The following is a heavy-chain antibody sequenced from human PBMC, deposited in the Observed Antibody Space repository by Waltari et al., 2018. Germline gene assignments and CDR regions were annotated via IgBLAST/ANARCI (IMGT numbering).Heavy chain of an antibody. Sequence: QVQLVESGGGVVQPGRSLRLSCAASGFTFSSYAMHWVRQAPGKGLEWVAVISYDGSNKYYADAVKGRFTISRDDSKNTLYLQMNSLRAEDTAVYYCARGLWGVKGGDAFDIWGQGTMVTVSS. CDR1: GFTFSSYA. CDR3: ARGLWGVKGGDAFDI. J-gene: IGHJ3*02. D-gene: IGHD3-10*01. V-gene: IGHV3-30-3*01. CDR2: ISYDGSNK.